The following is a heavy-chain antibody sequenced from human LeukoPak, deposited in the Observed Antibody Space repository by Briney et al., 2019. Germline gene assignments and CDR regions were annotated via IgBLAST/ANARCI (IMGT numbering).Heavy chain of an antibody. J-gene: IGHJ4*02. V-gene: IGHV4-61*01. Sequence: SETLSLTCTVSGGSVSSGSYYWSWIRQPPGKGLEWIGYIYYSGSTNYNPSLKSRVTISVDTSKNQFSLKLSSVTAADTAVYYCAREMATIEGRYFDYWGQGTLVTVSS. D-gene: IGHD5-24*01. CDR3: AREMATIEGRYFDY. CDR1: GGSVSSGSYY. CDR2: IYYSGST.